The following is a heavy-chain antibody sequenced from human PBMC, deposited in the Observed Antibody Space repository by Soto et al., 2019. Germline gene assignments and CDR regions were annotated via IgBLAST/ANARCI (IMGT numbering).Heavy chain of an antibody. CDR2: ISWNSGSI. V-gene: IGHV3-9*01. CDR3: AKAGAPTQYYYYYYGMDV. Sequence: EVQLVESGGGLVQPGRSLRLSCAASGFTFDDYAMHWVRQAPGKGLEWVSGISWNSGSIGYADSVKGRFTISRDNAKNSRYLQMNSLRAKDTDLYYCAKAGAPTQYYYYYYGMDVWGQGTTVTVSS. CDR1: GFTFDDYA. J-gene: IGHJ6*02.